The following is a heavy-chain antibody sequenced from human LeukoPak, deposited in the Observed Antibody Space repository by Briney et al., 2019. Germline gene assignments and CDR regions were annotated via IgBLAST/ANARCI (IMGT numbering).Heavy chain of an antibody. CDR1: GGYISSYY. Sequence: SEALSLTCSVSGGYISSYYWTWIRQPPGKGLEWIGYNSYSGDSNYNPSLRSRVTISLDTSKNQFSLRLSSVTAADTAVYYCARGLGTPDYWGQGTLVTVSS. D-gene: IGHD1-14*01. J-gene: IGHJ4*02. CDR2: NSYSGDS. V-gene: IGHV4-59*01. CDR3: ARGLGTPDY.